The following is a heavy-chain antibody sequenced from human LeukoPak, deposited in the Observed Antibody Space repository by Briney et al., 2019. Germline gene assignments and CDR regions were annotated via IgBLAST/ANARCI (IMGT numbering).Heavy chain of an antibody. Sequence: GGSLRLSCAASGFTFSFYSMHWVRQAPVKGLEWVASISDSSADIKYADSVKGRFTISRDNAKNTLYLQMNSLRAEDTAVYYCARAGRAATNYHDSFDIWGQGTMVTVSS. CDR2: ISDSSADI. V-gene: IGHV3-21*01. CDR1: GFTFSFYS. D-gene: IGHD1-14*01. J-gene: IGHJ3*02. CDR3: ARAGRAATNYHDSFDI.